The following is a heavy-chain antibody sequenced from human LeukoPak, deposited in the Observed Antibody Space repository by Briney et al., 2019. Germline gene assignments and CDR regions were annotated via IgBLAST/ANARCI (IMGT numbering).Heavy chain of an antibody. J-gene: IGHJ3*02. CDR3: ARLLGYCSSTSCPPGAFDI. D-gene: IGHD2-2*01. CDR2: MYHSGST. Sequence: SETLSLTCTVSGYSIGSGYYWGWIRQSPGKGLEWMGSMYHSGSTYYNPSLKSRVTISVDTSKNQFSLKLSSVTAADTAVYYCARLLGYCSSTSCPPGAFDIWGQGTMVTVSS. V-gene: IGHV4-38-2*02. CDR1: GYSIGSGYY.